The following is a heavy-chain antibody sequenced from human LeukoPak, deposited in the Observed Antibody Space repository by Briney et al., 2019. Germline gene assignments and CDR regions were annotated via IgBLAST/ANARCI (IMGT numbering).Heavy chain of an antibody. D-gene: IGHD6-13*01. CDR3: ARQYSNNWYDDRGWFDP. Sequence: SDTIALTCTLSGDSMSSYYYWALVRQPPGKGLEGIGRIYHRWSTSHNTSLKSRVALSVDTSKKQFSLKLSSVTTADTAVYYCARQYSNNWYDDRGWFDPWGLGTLVTVSS. CDR2: IYHRWST. CDR1: GDSMSSYYY. V-gene: IGHV4-38-2*02. J-gene: IGHJ5*02.